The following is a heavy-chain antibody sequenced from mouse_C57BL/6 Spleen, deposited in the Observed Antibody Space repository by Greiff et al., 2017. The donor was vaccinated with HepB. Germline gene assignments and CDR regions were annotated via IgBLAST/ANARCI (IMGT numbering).Heavy chain of an antibody. D-gene: IGHD2-4*01. CDR2: IYPGSGST. V-gene: IGHV1-55*01. Sequence: QVQLKQPGAELVKPGASVKMSCKASGYTFTSYWITWVKQRPGQGLEWIGDIYPGSGSTNYNEKFKSKATLTVDTSSSTAYMQLSSLTSEDSAVYYCARWHYDYDENYFDYWGQGTTLTVSS. J-gene: IGHJ2*01. CDR1: GYTFTSYW. CDR3: ARWHYDYDENYFDY.